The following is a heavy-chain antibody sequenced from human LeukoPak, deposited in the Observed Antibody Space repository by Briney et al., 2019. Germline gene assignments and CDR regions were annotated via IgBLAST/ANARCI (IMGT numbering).Heavy chain of an antibody. CDR2: INHSGST. D-gene: IGHD6-6*01. V-gene: IGHV4-34*01. Sequence: SETLSLTCAVYGGSFSGYYWSWIRQPPGKGLEWIGEINHSGSTNYNPSLKSRVTISVDTSKNLFSLKLSSVTVADTAVYYCARYIPARPGFDYWGQGTLVTVSS. J-gene: IGHJ4*02. CDR3: ARYIPARPGFDY. CDR1: GGSFSGYY.